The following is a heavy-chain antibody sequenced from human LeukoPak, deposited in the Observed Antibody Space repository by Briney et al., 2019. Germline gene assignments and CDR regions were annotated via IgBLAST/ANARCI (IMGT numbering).Heavy chain of an antibody. Sequence: SQTLSLTCTVSGGSISSGDYYWNWIRQPPGKGLEWIGSIYYSGSTNYNPSLKSRVTISVDTSKNQFSLKLSSVTAADTAVYYCAGGGVTYYDFWSGLNWFDPWGQGTLVTVSS. CDR1: GGSISSGDYY. V-gene: IGHV4-61*08. CDR3: AGGGVTYYDFWSGLNWFDP. CDR2: IYYSGST. J-gene: IGHJ5*02. D-gene: IGHD3-3*01.